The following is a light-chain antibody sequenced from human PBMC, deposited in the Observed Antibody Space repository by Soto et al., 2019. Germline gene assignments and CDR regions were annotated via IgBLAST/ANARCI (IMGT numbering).Light chain of an antibody. CDR1: SSDVGAYDY. J-gene: IGLJ3*02. CDR3: SSSAANANVV. Sequence: QSVLTQPPSASGSPGQSVTISCTGTSSDVGAYDYVSWYQQHPGKAPKLMIYEVNKRPSGVPDRFSGSKSGNTASLTVSGLQAGDEADYYCSSSAANANVVFGGGTKVTVL. CDR2: EVN. V-gene: IGLV2-8*01.